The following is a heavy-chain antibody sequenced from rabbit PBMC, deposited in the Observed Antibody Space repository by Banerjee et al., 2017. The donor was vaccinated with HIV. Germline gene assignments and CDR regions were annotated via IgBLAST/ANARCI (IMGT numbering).Heavy chain of an antibody. CDR2: IYNGDGKT. J-gene: IGHJ4*01. V-gene: IGHV1S40*01. CDR1: GIDFSSSYF. CDR3: ARAGYAGSNL. D-gene: IGHD4-2*01. Sequence: QSLEESGGDLVKPGASLTLTCTASGIDFSSSYFIYWVRQAPGKGLEWIGFIYNGDGKTYYASWVNGRFTISKTSSTTVTLQMTSLTVADTATYFCARAGYAGSNLWGPGTLVTVS.